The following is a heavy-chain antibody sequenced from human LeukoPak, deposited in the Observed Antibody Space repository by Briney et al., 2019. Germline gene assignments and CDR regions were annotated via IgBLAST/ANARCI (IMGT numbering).Heavy chain of an antibody. CDR2: IYWDDDK. J-gene: IGHJ3*02. V-gene: IGHV2-5*02. Sequence: SGPTLVNPTQTLTLTCTFSGFSLSTSGVGVGWVRQPPGKALEWLALIYWDDDKRYSPSLKSRLTITKDTSKNQVVLTMTNMDPVDTATYYCAHSGSSSWYGFYAFDIWGQGTMVTVSS. D-gene: IGHD6-13*01. CDR3: AHSGSSSWYGFYAFDI. CDR1: GFSLSTSGVG.